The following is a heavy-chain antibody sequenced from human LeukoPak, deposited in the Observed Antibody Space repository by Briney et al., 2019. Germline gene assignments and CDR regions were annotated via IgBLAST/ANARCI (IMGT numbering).Heavy chain of an antibody. Sequence: SETLSLTCTVSGDSLRSYYWIWIRQPAGKGLEWIGRIQTSGNADYNPSLKSRVTMSVDTSKNQFSLRPRSVTAADTAVYYCARDPGDYNHDWYFDLWGRGTLVTVSS. CDR2: IQTSGNA. J-gene: IGHJ2*01. CDR1: GDSLRSYY. V-gene: IGHV4-4*07. D-gene: IGHD4-17*01. CDR3: ARDPGDYNHDWYFDL.